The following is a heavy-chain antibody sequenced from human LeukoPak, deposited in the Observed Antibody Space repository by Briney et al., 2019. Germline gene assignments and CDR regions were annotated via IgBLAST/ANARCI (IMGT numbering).Heavy chain of an antibody. CDR1: GDSVSSNSAA. CDR3: AREYVGWELRSHWFDP. CDR2: TYYRSKWYN. D-gene: IGHD1-26*01. Sequence: SQTLSLTCAISGDSVSSNSAAWNWIRQSPSRGLEWLGRTYYRSKWYNDYAVSVKSRTTINPDTSKNQFSLQLNSVTPEDTAVYYCAREYVGWELRSHWFDPWGQGTLVAVSS. J-gene: IGHJ5*02. V-gene: IGHV6-1*01.